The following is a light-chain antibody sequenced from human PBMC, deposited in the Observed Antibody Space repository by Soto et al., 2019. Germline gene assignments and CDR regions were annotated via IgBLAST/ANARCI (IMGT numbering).Light chain of an antibody. V-gene: IGLV1-40*01. CDR1: SSNIGAGYD. CDR2: GNT. J-gene: IGLJ1*01. Sequence: QPVLTQPPSVSGAPGQRVTISCTGSSSNIGAGYDVHWYKQFPGTAPKLLIYGNTNRPSGVPDRFSGSKSGTSASLAITGLQAEDEADYYCQSYDSRLGDSYVFGTGTKLTVL. CDR3: QSYDSRLGDSYV.